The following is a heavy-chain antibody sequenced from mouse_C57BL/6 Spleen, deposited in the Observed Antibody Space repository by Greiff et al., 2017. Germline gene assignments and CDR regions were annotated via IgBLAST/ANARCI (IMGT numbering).Heavy chain of an antibody. J-gene: IGHJ4*01. Sequence: EVQLQQSGPGLVKPSQSLSLTCSVTGYSITSGYYWNWLRQFPGNKLEWMGYISYDGSNNYNPSLKNRISITRDTSKNQFFLKFNSVTTEDTATYYCARARGAMDYWGQGTSVTVSS. CDR3: ARARGAMDY. V-gene: IGHV3-6*01. CDR2: ISYDGSN. CDR1: GYSITSGYY.